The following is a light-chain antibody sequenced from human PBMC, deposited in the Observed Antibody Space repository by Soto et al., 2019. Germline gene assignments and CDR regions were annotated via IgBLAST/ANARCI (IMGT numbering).Light chain of an antibody. CDR1: QNVNDW. V-gene: IGKV1-5*01. Sequence: DIQMTQSPSTLSASVGDRVTITCRASQNVNDWLAWYQQKPGKAPKALIYDASSLESGVPSRFRGSGSETEFTLTISGLQPDDFATYYCQQFIDGWTFGQGTKVEIK. CDR3: QQFIDGWT. CDR2: DAS. J-gene: IGKJ1*01.